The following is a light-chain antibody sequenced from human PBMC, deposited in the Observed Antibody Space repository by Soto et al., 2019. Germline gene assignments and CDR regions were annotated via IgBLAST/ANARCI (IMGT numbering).Light chain of an antibody. CDR1: QSVDYNN. J-gene: IGKJ1*01. CDR3: QQHGNSPGT. CDR2: HAS. V-gene: IGKV3-20*01. Sequence: EIVLTQSPGTLSLSPGERATLSCRASQSVDYNNLAWYQQKPGQAPGLLISHASRRATGIPDRFSGSGSGTDFTLTISRLEPEDFAVYHCQQHGNSPGTFGQGTRVEIK.